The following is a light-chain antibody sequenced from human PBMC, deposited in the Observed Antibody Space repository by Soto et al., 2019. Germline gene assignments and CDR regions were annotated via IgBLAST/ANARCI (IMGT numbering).Light chain of an antibody. J-gene: IGKJ5*01. Sequence: EIVLTQSPATLSLSPGERATLSCRASQSVSSYLAWYQQKPGQAPRLLIYDASNRATGIPARFSGSGSGTDFTLTISSRAPKNFAVYYCQQRSNWPPAITFGQGTRLEIK. CDR1: QSVSSY. CDR3: QQRSNWPPAIT. CDR2: DAS. V-gene: IGKV3-11*01.